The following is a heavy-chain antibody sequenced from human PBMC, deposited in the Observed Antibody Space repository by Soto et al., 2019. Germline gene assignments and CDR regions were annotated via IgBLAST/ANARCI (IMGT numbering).Heavy chain of an antibody. Sequence: GGSLRLSCAASGFRFGDYAMHWVRQAPGKGLEWVSGISWNSDKIAYTDSVRGRFTISRDSAENSLYLEMNSLRSEDTALYYCANGKFGEQPHFHSWRQAALVTVS. CDR1: GFRFGDYA. J-gene: IGHJ4*02. V-gene: IGHV3-9*01. CDR2: ISWNSDKI. CDR3: ANGKFGEQPHFHS. D-gene: IGHD3-10*01.